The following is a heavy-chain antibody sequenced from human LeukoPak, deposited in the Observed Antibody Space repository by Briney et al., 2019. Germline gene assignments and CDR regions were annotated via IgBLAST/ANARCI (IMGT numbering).Heavy chain of an antibody. CDR1: GYTFTSYG. CDR2: SSAYNGNT. Sequence: GASVKVSCKASGYTFTSYGICWVRQAPGQGLEWMGWSSAYNGNTDYAQSLQGRVTMTIDTSTSTVYMELRSLRSDDTAVYYCARDVGRSYDLDYWGQGTLVTVSS. D-gene: IGHD3-16*01. V-gene: IGHV1-18*01. CDR3: ARDVGRSYDLDY. J-gene: IGHJ4*02.